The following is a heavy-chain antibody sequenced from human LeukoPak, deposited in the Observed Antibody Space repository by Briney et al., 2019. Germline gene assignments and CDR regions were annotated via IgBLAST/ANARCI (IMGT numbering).Heavy chain of an antibody. CDR3: ARRAAAGT. J-gene: IGHJ5*02. V-gene: IGHV3-21*06. CDR1: GFIFSDYS. Sequence: GGSLRLSCVASGFIFSDYSMDWVRQAPGKGLEWVSSISSSSAYIFYSDSVKGRFTISRDNAQSSLYLQMNSLRAEDTAVYYCARRAAAGTWGQGTLVTVSS. CDR2: ISSSSAYI. D-gene: IGHD2-2*01.